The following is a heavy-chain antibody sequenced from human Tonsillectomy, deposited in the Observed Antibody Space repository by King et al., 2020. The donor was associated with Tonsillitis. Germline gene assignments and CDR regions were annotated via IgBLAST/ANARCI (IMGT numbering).Heavy chain of an antibody. Sequence: VQLVESGGGLVKPGGSLRLSCAASGFIFSSYSMNWVRQAPGKGLEWVSSISSSSSYIYYADSVKGRFTISRDNAKNSLYLQMNSLRAEDTAVYYCARDWRVVTAIGSWFDPWGQGTLVSVSS. CDR3: ARDWRVVTAIGSWFDP. V-gene: IGHV3-21*01. CDR2: ISSSSSYI. CDR1: GFIFSSYS. D-gene: IGHD2-21*02. J-gene: IGHJ5*02.